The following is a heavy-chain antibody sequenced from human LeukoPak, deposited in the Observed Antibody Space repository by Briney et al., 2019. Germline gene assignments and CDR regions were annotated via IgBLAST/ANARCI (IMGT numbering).Heavy chain of an antibody. CDR1: GGTFSSYY. Sequence: SETLSLTCAVSGGTFSSYYWSWIRQPPGKGLEWIGEINHAGSTNYNPSLKSRVTISVDTSKNQFSLKLSSVTAADTAVYYCARDGGGGGLQGCYGVDIWGQGTMVTVSS. CDR2: INHAGST. D-gene: IGHD3-16*01. V-gene: IGHV4-34*01. J-gene: IGHJ3*02. CDR3: ARDGGGGGLQGCYGVDI.